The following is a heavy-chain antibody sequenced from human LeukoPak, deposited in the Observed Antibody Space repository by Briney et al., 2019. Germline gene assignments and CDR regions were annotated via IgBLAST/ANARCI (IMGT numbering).Heavy chain of an antibody. Sequence: SETLSLTCTVSGGSISSSYWTWIRQPAGKGLEWIGRIYSTGSTNYNPSLKSRVTMSVDTSKNQFSLKLSSVTAADTAVYYCARDQYSGSLDYWGQGTLVTVSS. CDR2: IYSTGST. V-gene: IGHV4-4*07. D-gene: IGHD1-26*01. J-gene: IGHJ4*02. CDR3: ARDQYSGSLDY. CDR1: GGSISSSY.